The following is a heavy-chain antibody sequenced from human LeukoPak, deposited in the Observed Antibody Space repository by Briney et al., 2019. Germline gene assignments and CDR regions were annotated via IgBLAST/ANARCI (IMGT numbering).Heavy chain of an antibody. Sequence: SVKVSFKASGGTFSSYAISWVRQAPGQGLEWMGGIIPIFGTANYAQKFQGRVTITADKSTSTAYMELSSLRSEDTAVYYCARGNKYYDFWSGYFHYYYYMDVWGKGTTVTVSS. V-gene: IGHV1-69*06. J-gene: IGHJ6*03. D-gene: IGHD3-3*01. CDR3: ARGNKYYDFWSGYFHYYYYMDV. CDR2: IIPIFGTA. CDR1: GGTFSSYA.